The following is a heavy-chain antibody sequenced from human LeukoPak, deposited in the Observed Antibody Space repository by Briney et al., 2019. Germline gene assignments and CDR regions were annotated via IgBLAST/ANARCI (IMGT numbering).Heavy chain of an antibody. CDR3: AKRGGSSTSAYYFDY. Sequence: GWSLRLSCAASGFTFSSYAMSWVRQAPGKGLDRVSGISSSGSSTYYADSVKGRFTISRGNSKNTLYLQMNSLRAEDTAVYYCAKRGGSSTSAYYFDYWGQGTLVTVSS. J-gene: IGHJ4*02. CDR2: ISSSGSST. CDR1: GFTFSSYA. D-gene: IGHD3-16*01. V-gene: IGHV3-23*01.